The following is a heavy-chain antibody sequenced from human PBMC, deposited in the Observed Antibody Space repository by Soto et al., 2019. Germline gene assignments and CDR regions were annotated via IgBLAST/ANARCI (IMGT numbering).Heavy chain of an antibody. Sequence: ASVQVSCKASGYTFTSYAMHWVRQAPGQRLEWMGWINAGNGNTKYSQKFQGRVTITRDTSASTAYMELNNLRAEDTAVYYCARDGGSGTAVAGTQDRYKYYGMDVWGQGTTVTVSS. V-gene: IGHV1-3*01. CDR2: INAGNGNT. D-gene: IGHD6-19*01. J-gene: IGHJ6*02. CDR1: GYTFTSYA. CDR3: ARDGGSGTAVAGTQDRYKYYGMDV.